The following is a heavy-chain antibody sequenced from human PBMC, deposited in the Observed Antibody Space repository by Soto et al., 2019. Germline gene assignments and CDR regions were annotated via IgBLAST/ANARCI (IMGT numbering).Heavy chain of an antibody. Sequence: QITLKESGPTLVKPTQTLTLACTFSGFSLRNSGVGVGWIRQPPGKALECLALIYWDDDKRYSPYLKSRLTNKNDTPKNQVVLTMTSMDPVDTATYYCAHLTTGGFYFDYWGQGTLVTVSS. CDR1: GFSLRNSGVG. V-gene: IGHV2-5*02. CDR2: IYWDDDK. D-gene: IGHD4-17*01. J-gene: IGHJ4*02. CDR3: AHLTTGGFYFDY.